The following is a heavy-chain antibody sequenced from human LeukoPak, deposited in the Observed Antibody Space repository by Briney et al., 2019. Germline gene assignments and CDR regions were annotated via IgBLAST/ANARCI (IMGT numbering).Heavy chain of an antibody. CDR1: GYSFTNYA. CDR2: TNPGSGNT. CDR3: ARAPGGDY. J-gene: IGHJ4*02. Sequence: APVKVSCKASGYSFTNYAIHWVRQAPGQRLEWMGWTNPGSGNTKYSQKFQGRVTITRDTSASTVYMDVSSLRSEDTAVYYCARAPGGDYWGQGTLVTVSS. V-gene: IGHV1-3*01. D-gene: IGHD3-16*01.